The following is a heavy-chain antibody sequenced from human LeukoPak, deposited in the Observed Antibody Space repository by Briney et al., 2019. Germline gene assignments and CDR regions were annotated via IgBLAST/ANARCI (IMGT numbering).Heavy chain of an antibody. CDR3: ARGPYSYDSSGAFDI. J-gene: IGHJ3*02. CDR1: GDSVSSGDYY. CDR2: ISSSGST. D-gene: IGHD3-22*01. Sequence: SETLSLTCTVSGDSVSSGDYYWSWIRQPAGKGLEWIGRISSSGSTNYNPSLKSRVTISVDTSKNQFSLKLSSVTAADTAVYFCARGPYSYDSSGAFDIWGQGTMVTVSS. V-gene: IGHV4-61*02.